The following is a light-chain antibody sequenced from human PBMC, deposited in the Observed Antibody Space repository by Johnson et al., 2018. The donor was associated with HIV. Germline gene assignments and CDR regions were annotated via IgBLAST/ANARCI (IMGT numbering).Light chain of an antibody. Sequence: QSVLTQPPSVSAAPGQKVTISCSGSSSNIGNNYVSWYQHLPGTAPKLLIYEKNKRPSGIPDRFSASQSGTSATLDITGLQTGDEADYYCGTWDNSLSTGGVFGTGTKVTVL. V-gene: IGLV1-51*02. CDR1: SSNIGNNY. J-gene: IGLJ1*01. CDR3: GTWDNSLSTGGV. CDR2: EKN.